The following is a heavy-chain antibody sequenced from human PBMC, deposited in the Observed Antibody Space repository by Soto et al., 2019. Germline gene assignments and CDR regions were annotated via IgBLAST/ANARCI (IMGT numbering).Heavy chain of an antibody. CDR1: GGSISSGGYS. D-gene: IGHD5-12*01. J-gene: IGHJ4*02. V-gene: IGHV4-30-2*01. CDR3: AAGGGLPRYY. CDR2: IYHSGST. Sequence: QLQLQESGSGLVKPSQTLSLTCAVSGGSISSGGYSWSWIRQPPGKGLEWIGYIYHSGSTYYNPSLKRRVTLSVDRSKNQFSLKLSSVTAADPAVYYCAAGGGLPRYYWGQGTLVTVSS.